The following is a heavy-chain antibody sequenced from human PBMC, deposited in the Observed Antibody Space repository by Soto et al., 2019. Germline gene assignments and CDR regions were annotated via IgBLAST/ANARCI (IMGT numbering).Heavy chain of an antibody. D-gene: IGHD3-3*02. CDR3: ARHSLALRKNNWFDP. J-gene: IGHJ5*02. Sequence: SETLSLTCTVSGASITSYYWSWIRQPPGRGLEWIGYIYDIGSTNYNPSLKSRVTISVDTSKNQFSLRLSSVTAADTALYFCARHSLALRKNNWFDPWGQGIMVTASS. V-gene: IGHV4-59*08. CDR2: IYDIGST. CDR1: GASITSYY.